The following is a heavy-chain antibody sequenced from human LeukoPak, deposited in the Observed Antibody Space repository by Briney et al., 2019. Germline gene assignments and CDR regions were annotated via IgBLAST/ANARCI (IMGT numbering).Heavy chain of an antibody. D-gene: IGHD2-21*01. V-gene: IGHV3-30*02. CDR3: AKGGGYSTIRDYFDY. J-gene: IGHJ4*02. CDR2: IRYDGSNK. CDR1: GFTFSSYG. Sequence: PGGSLRLSCAASGFTFSSYGMHWVRQAPGKGLEWVAFIRYDGSNKYYADSVKGRFTISRDNSKNTLYLQMNSLRAEDTAVYYCAKGGGYSTIRDYFDYWGQGTLVTVSS.